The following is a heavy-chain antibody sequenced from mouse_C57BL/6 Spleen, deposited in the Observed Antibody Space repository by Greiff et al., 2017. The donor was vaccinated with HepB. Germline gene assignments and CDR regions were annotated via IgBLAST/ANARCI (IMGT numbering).Heavy chain of an antibody. Sequence: VHVKQSGPELVKPGASVKISCKASGYSFTDYNLNWVKQSNGKSLEWIGVINPNYGTTSYNQKFKGKATLTVDQSSSTAYMQLNSLTSEDSAVYYCARSGMGRGYAMDYWGQGTSVTVSS. CDR1: GYSFTDYN. V-gene: IGHV1-39*01. CDR2: INPNYGTT. D-gene: IGHD2-3*01. J-gene: IGHJ4*01. CDR3: ARSGMGRGYAMDY.